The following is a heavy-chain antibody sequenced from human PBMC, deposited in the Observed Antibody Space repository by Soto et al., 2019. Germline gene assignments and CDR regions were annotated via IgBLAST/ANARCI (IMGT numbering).Heavy chain of an antibody. CDR1: GGTFSSYA. D-gene: IGHD1-1*01. CDR2: IIPIFGTA. J-gene: IGHJ6*02. Sequence: ASVKVSCKASGGTFSSYAISWVRQAPGQGLEWMGGIIPIFGTANYAQKFQGRVTITADESTSTAYMELSSLRSEDTAVYYCASVLDHYYGMDVWGQGTTVTVSS. V-gene: IGHV1-69*13. CDR3: ASVLDHYYGMDV.